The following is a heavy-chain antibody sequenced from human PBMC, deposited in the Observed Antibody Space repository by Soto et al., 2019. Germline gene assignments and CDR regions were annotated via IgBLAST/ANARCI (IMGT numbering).Heavy chain of an antibody. Sequence: GGSLRLSCAASGFTFPNAWINWVRQAPGKGLEWVGRIKSKTAGGTTDYAAPVKGRFAVSRDDSRNMVYLQMNNLKTEDTGIYYCTTDSYSSIIVVRFDYWGQGTVVTVSS. CDR3: TTDSYSSIIVVRFDY. D-gene: IGHD3-22*01. CDR1: GFTFPNAW. J-gene: IGHJ4*02. CDR2: IKSKTAGGTT. V-gene: IGHV3-15*07.